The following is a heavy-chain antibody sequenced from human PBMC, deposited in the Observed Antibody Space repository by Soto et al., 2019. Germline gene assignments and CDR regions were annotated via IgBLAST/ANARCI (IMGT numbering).Heavy chain of an antibody. J-gene: IGHJ4*02. CDR2: INHSGST. V-gene: IGHV4-34*01. CDR1: GGSFSGYY. D-gene: IGHD3-3*01. Sequence: LSLTCAVYGGSFSGYYWTWIRQPPGKGLEWIGEINHSGSTNYNPSLKSRVTISVDTSKNQFSLKLSSVTAADTAVYYCARGAGVLRFLEWYPTNFDYRGQGTLVTVSS. CDR3: ARGAGVLRFLEWYPTNFDY.